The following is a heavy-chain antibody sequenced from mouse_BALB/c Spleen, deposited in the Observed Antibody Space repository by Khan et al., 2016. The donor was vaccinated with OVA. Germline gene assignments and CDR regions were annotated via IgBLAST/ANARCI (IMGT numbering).Heavy chain of an antibody. Sequence: EVELVESGGGLVQPGGSRKLSCAASGFTFSDYGMAWVRQAPGKGPEWVAFISDLAYTFYYADTVTGRFTLSRENAKNTLYLEMSSLRSGDTAIDYCARGGGTAPFAYWGQGTLVTVSA. D-gene: IGHD1-2*01. J-gene: IGHJ3*01. CDR1: GFTFSDYG. CDR2: ISDLAYTF. V-gene: IGHV5-15*02. CDR3: ARGGGTAPFAY.